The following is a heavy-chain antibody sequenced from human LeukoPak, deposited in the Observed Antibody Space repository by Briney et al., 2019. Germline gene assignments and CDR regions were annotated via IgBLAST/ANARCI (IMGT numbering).Heavy chain of an antibody. CDR2: VYYSGST. D-gene: IGHD4-23*01. J-gene: IGHJ4*02. V-gene: IGHV4-39*01. CDR3: ATSYGGHGNVFDY. CDR1: GDSISSSNYY. Sequence: SETLSLTCTVSGDSISSSNYYWGWIRQPPGKGLEWIGNVYYSGSTFYNPSLKSRVTISVDTSKNQSSLKLGSVTAADTAVYYCATSYGGHGNVFDYWGQGTLVTVSS.